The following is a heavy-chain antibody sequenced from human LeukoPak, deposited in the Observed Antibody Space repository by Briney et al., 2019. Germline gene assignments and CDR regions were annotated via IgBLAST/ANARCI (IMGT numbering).Heavy chain of an antibody. CDR3: ARGGIVLMVYAMGPFDY. V-gene: IGHV1-2*02. J-gene: IGHJ4*02. CDR2: INPNSGGT. D-gene: IGHD2-8*01. CDR1: GYTFTGYY. Sequence: ASVKVSCKASGYTFTGYYMHGVRQAPGQGLEWMGWINPNSGGTNYAQKFQGRVTMTRDTSISTAYMALSRLRSDDPAVYYCARGGIVLMVYAMGPFDYWGQGTLVTVSS.